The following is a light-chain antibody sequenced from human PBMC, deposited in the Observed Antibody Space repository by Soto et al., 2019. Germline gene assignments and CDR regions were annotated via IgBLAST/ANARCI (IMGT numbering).Light chain of an antibody. V-gene: IGKV3-20*01. CDR3: QQYGSSPET. CDR2: GAS. J-gene: IGKJ1*01. Sequence: ENVLTQSPGILSLSPGERVTLSCRASQSVSSSYVAWYQQKPGQAPRLLIYGASSRATGIPDRFSGSGSGTDFTLTISRLEPEDFAVYYCQQYGSSPETFGQGTKVEIK. CDR1: QSVSSSY.